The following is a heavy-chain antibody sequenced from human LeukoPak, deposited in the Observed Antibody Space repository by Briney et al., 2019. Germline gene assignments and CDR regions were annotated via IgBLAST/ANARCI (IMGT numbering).Heavy chain of an antibody. J-gene: IGHJ4*02. V-gene: IGHV1-69*05. Sequence: SVKVSCKASGGTFSSYAISWVRQAPGQGLEWMGGIIPIFGTANYAQKFQGRVTITTDESTSTAYMELSSLRSEDTAVYYCARDGRLARFFDYWGQGTLVTVSS. CDR2: IIPIFGTA. CDR1: GGTFSSYA. CDR3: ARDGRLARFFDY. D-gene: IGHD6-25*01.